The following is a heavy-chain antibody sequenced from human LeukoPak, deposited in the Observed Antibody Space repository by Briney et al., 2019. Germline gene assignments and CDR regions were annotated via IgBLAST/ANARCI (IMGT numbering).Heavy chain of an antibody. CDR3: TTVGWRAARDFDY. V-gene: IGHV3-15*01. CDR1: GFTFSNAW. CDR2: IKSKTDGGTT. Sequence: GGSLRLSCAASGFTFSNAWMSWVRQAPGKGLEWVGRIKSKTDGGTTDYAAPVKGRFTISRDDSKTTLYLQMNSLKTEDTAVYYCTTVGWRAARDFDYWGQGTLVTVSS. J-gene: IGHJ4*02. D-gene: IGHD6-6*01.